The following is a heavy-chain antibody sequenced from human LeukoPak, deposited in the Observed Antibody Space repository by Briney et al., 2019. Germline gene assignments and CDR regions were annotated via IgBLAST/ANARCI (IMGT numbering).Heavy chain of an antibody. Sequence: GGSLRLSCAASGFTFSSYWMSGVRQAPGKGLEWVANIKQDGSEKYYVDSVKGRFTISRDNAKNSLYLQMNSLRAEDTAVYYCAREGGSGSYPQETYYYGMDVWGQGTTVTVSS. D-gene: IGHD3-10*01. CDR3: AREGGSGSYPQETYYYGMDV. CDR1: GFTFSSYW. V-gene: IGHV3-7*01. J-gene: IGHJ6*02. CDR2: IKQDGSEK.